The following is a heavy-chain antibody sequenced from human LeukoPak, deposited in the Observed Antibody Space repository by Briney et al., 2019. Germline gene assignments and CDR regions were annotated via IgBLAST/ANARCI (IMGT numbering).Heavy chain of an antibody. CDR3: AKIAAAGYYYFDY. J-gene: IGHJ4*02. CDR2: INWNGGRT. CDR1: GFTFDDYG. D-gene: IGHD6-13*01. Sequence: PGGSLRLSCAASGFTFDDYGMSWVRQGPGKGLEWVSGINWNGGRTGYADSVKGRFTISRDNSKNTLYLQMNSLRAEDTAVYYCAKIAAAGYYYFDYWGQGTLVTVSS. V-gene: IGHV3-20*04.